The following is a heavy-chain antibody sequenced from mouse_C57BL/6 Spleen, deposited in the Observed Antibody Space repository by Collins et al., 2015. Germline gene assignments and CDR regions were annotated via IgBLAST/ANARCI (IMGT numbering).Heavy chain of an antibody. D-gene: IGHD1-1*01. CDR2: SGINA. Sequence: SGINAEYMGSLKSRISITRDTSKNQYYLQLNSVTTEDTATYYCARRLRPWFAYWGQGTLVTVSA. V-gene: IGHV3-8*02. CDR3: ARRLRPWFAY. J-gene: IGHJ3*01.